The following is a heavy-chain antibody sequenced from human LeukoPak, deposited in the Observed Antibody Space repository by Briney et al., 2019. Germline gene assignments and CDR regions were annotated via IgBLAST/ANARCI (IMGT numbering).Heavy chain of an antibody. J-gene: IGHJ4*02. V-gene: IGHV3-9*01. CDR1: EFTFSDYS. CDR2: ISWNSGSI. Sequence: GGSLRLSCSGAEFTFSDYSINWVRQAPGKGLEWVSGISWNSGSIGYADSVKGRFTISRDNAKNSLYLQMNSLRAEDTALYYCAKMANVAVAGHFDYWGQGTLVTVSS. CDR3: AKMANVAVAGHFDY. D-gene: IGHD6-19*01.